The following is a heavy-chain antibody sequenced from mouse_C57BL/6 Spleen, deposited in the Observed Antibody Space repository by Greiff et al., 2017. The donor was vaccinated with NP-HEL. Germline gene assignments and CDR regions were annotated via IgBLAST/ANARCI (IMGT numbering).Heavy chain of an antibody. CDR2: ISYSGST. D-gene: IGHD3-3*01. Sequence: EVQLVESGPGMVKPSQSLSLTCTVTGYSITSGYDWHWIRHFPGNKLEWMGYISYSGSTNYNPSLKSRTSITHDTSKNHYFLKLNSVTTEDTATYCCAGEAGFYWYFDVWGTGTTVTVSS. CDR1: GYSITSGYD. J-gene: IGHJ1*03. V-gene: IGHV3-1*01. CDR3: AGEAGFYWYFDV.